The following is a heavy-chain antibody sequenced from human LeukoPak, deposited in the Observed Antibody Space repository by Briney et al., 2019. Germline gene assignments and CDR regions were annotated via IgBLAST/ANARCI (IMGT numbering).Heavy chain of an antibody. Sequence: GGSVRLSCAASGFTFSGYGIHWVRQAPGKGLEWVAFLSYDGSNKFYADSVKGRFTISRDNSENTLYLQMNSLKAEDTAVYYCARGLYKNGWYYFDYWGQGTLVTVSS. CDR3: ARGLYKNGWYYFDY. J-gene: IGHJ4*02. D-gene: IGHD6-19*01. V-gene: IGHV3-33*01. CDR2: LSYDGSNK. CDR1: GFTFSGYG.